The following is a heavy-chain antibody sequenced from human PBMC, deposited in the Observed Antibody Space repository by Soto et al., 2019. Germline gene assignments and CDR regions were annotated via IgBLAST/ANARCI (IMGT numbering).Heavy chain of an antibody. CDR1: GFSLSNSGVG. Sequence: QITLKESGPSPVKPTQTLTVTCTFSGFSLSNSGVGVAWIRQPPGKALEWLALIYGDNDKRYSPSLKTRHTITKDPSKNPVVLTMTNMDPVDTATYYCAHCTIHFFGDDYPGTAHVFDSWGQGTLVTVSS. J-gene: IGHJ4*02. CDR3: AHCTIHFFGDDYPGTAHVFDS. CDR2: IYGDNDK. D-gene: IGHD4-17*01. V-gene: IGHV2-5*02.